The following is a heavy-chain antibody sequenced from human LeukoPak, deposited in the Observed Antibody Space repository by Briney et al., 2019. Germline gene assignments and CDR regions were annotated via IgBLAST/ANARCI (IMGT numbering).Heavy chain of an antibody. CDR2: IKQDGSEK. D-gene: IGHD1-26*01. J-gene: IGHJ4*02. CDR3: ARHLIEGATNRYFDY. V-gene: IGHV3-7*01. Sequence: PGGSLRLSCAASGFAFSTYRMTWVRQAPGKGLEWVANIKQDGSEKHYVDSVRGRFIISRDNAKNSLYLQLNGLRAEDTAVYYCARHLIEGATNRYFDYWGQGTLVTVSS. CDR1: GFAFSTYR.